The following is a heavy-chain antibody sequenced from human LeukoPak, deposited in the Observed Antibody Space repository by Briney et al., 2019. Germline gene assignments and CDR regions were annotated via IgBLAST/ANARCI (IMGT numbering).Heavy chain of an antibody. CDR2: ISGDGGIT. CDR1: GFTFDDYA. J-gene: IGHJ4*02. Sequence: GGSLRLSCAGSGFTFDDYAMYCVRQAPGKGLEWVSLISGDGGITYYADSVKGRFTISRDNSKNSLYLQMNSLRTEDTALYYCAKDRGTDHWGQGTLVTVSS. CDR3: AKDRGTDH. V-gene: IGHV3-43*02. D-gene: IGHD1-14*01.